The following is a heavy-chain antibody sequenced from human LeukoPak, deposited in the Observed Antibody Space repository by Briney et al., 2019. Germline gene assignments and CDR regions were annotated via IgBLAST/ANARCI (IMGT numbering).Heavy chain of an antibody. Sequence: AASVKVSCKASGYTFTSYYMHWVRQAPGQGLEWMGIINPRDGSTSYAQKFQGRVTVTRDTSTSTVHMELSGLRSEDTAVYYCARDQEAFDYWGQGTLVTVSS. J-gene: IGHJ4*02. CDR3: ARDQEAFDY. CDR1: GYTFTSYY. CDR2: INPRDGST. V-gene: IGHV1-46*01.